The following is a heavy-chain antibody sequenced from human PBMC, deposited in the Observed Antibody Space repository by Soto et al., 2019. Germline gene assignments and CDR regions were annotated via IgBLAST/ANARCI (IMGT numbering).Heavy chain of an antibody. CDR1: GGSISSYY. CDR3: ARLWGSTSAQPYYYYMDV. Sequence: SETLSLTCTVSGGSISSYYWSWIRQPPGKGLEWIGYIYYSGSTNYNPYLKSRVTIAVDTSKNQFSLKLSSVTAADTAVYYCARLWGSTSAQPYYYYMDVWGKGTTVTVSS. J-gene: IGHJ6*03. V-gene: IGHV4-59*08. CDR2: IYYSGST. D-gene: IGHD2-2*01.